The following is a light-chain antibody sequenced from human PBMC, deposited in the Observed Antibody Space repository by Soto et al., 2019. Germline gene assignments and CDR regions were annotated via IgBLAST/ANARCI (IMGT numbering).Light chain of an antibody. Sequence: DVVLTQTPRSLSVTPGRPASISCKSSQSLLSRDGRPYVYWYLQKPGQPPQLLIHEVSNRFSGVPDRFSGSGSGTDFTLKISRVEAEDVGVYYCMQSIQLPITFGGGTNVEIK. V-gene: IGKV2D-29*01. CDR2: EVS. CDR1: QSLLSRDGRPY. CDR3: MQSIQLPIT. J-gene: IGKJ4*01.